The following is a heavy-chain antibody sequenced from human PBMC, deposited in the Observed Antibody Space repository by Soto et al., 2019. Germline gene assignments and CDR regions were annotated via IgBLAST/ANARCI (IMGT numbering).Heavy chain of an antibody. CDR2: INAGNGNT. CDR3: ARELVVVITGDYYYYYGMDV. CDR1: GYTFTSYA. D-gene: IGHD3-22*01. J-gene: IGHJ6*02. Sequence: QVQLVQSGAEVKKPGASVKVSCKASGYTFTSYAMHWVRQAPGQRLEWMGWINAGNGNTKYSQKFQGRVTITRDTSASTAYMELSSLRSEDTAVYYCARELVVVITGDYYYYYGMDVWGQGTTVTVSS. V-gene: IGHV1-3*01.